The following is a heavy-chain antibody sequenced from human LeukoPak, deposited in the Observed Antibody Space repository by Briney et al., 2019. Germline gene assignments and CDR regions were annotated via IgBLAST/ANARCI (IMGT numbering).Heavy chain of an antibody. V-gene: IGHV3-7*03. CDR3: AKRGVVIRVILVGFHKEAYYFDS. Sequence: GGSLRLSCAASGFTFSSYWMSWVRQAPGKGLEWVANIRQDGSEKYYVDSVKGRFTISRDNAKNSLYLQMNSLRAEDTAVYFCAKRGVVIRVILVGFHKEAYYFDSWGQGALVTVSS. J-gene: IGHJ4*02. CDR2: IRQDGSEK. CDR1: GFTFSSYW. D-gene: IGHD3-22*01.